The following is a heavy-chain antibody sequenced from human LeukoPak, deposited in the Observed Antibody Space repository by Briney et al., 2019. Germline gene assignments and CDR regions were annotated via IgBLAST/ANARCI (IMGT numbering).Heavy chain of an antibody. J-gene: IGHJ4*02. CDR2: IKQDGSEK. D-gene: IGHD6-19*01. CDR3: ATTTGYSSGWYPGFFDY. CDR1: GFTFSSYW. Sequence: GGSLRLSCAASGFTFSSYWMSWVRQAPGKGLEWVASIKQDGSEKYYVDSVRGRFTVSRDNAKNSLYLQMNSLRAEDTAVYYCATTTGYSSGWYPGFFDYWGQGTLVTVSP. V-gene: IGHV3-7*01.